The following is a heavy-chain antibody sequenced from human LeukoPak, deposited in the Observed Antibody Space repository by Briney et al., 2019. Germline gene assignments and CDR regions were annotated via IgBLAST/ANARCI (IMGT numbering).Heavy chain of an antibody. CDR3: AKRKRYRYYDFWSGYWAFDY. J-gene: IGHJ4*02. V-gene: IGHV3-23*01. D-gene: IGHD3-3*01. Sequence: GSLRLSCAASGFTFSSYAMSWVRQAPGRGLEWVSAISGSGGSTYYADSVKGRFTISRDNSKNTLYLQMNSLRAEDTAVYYCAKRKRYRYYDFWSGYWAFDYWGQGTLVTVSS. CDR2: ISGSGGST. CDR1: GFTFSSYA.